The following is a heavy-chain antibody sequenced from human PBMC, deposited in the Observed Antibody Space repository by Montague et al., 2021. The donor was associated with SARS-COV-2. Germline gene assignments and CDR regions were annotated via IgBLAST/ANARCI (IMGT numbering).Heavy chain of an antibody. CDR2: INYSGST. CDR1: GGSFSSYY. D-gene: IGHD3-22*01. J-gene: IGHJ4*02. V-gene: IGHV4-34*01. CDR3: ARGTKRVCTYQNDSSGYASDY. Sequence: SETLSLTCAVSGGSFSSYYWSWIRQPPGKGLEWIGEINYSGSTKYNPSLKSRVIISVDTSKNQFSLELSSVTVADTAVYYCARGTKRVCTYQNDSSGYASDYWGQGTLVTVSS.